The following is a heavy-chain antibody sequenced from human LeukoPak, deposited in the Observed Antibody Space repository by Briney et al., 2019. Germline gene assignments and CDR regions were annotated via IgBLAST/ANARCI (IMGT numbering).Heavy chain of an antibody. CDR1: GYTFTSYG. J-gene: IGHJ4*02. Sequence: GASVKVSCKASGYTFTSYGISWVRQAPGQGLEWMGWISAYNGNTNYAQKLQGRVTMTTDTSTSTAYMELRSLRSDDTAVYYCARVEYYYDSSGDFPPDYWGQGTLVTVSS. V-gene: IGHV1-18*01. CDR3: ARVEYYYDSSGDFPPDY. CDR2: ISAYNGNT. D-gene: IGHD3-22*01.